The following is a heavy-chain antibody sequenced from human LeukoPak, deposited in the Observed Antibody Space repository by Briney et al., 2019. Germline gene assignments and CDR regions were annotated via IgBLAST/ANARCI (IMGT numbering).Heavy chain of an antibody. CDR1: GFTFSSYA. J-gene: IGHJ3*02. CDR2: ISGSGDST. CDR3: ARKSSSWYDAFDI. Sequence: GGSLRLSCAASGFTFSSYAMSWVRQAPGKGLEWVSAISGSGDSTYYADSVKGRFTISRDNSKNTLYLQMNSLRAEDTAVYYCARKSSSWYDAFDIWGQGTMVTVSS. V-gene: IGHV3-23*01. D-gene: IGHD6-13*01.